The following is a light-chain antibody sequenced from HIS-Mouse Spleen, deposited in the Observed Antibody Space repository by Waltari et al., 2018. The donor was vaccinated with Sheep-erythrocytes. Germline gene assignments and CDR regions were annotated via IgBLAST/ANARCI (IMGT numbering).Light chain of an antibody. CDR2: DVS. CDR3: CSYAGSYNHV. CDR1: SRAVAGYNY. J-gene: IGLJ1*01. Sequence: QSALTQPRSVSGSPGQSVTISCTGTSRAVAGYNYVSWYQQHPGKAPKLMIYDVSKRPSGVPDRFSGSKSGNTASLTISGLQAEDEADYYCCSYAGSYNHVFATGTKVTVL. V-gene: IGLV2-11*01.